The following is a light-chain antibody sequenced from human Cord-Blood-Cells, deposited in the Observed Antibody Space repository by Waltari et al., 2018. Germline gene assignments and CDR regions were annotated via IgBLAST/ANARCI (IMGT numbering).Light chain of an antibody. V-gene: IGKV4-1*01. Sequence: DIVMTQSPDSLAVSLGERATINCKSSQSVLYSSNNKNYLAWYQQKPGQPPKLLIYWASTRESGVPDRVSGSGSGTDFTLTISSLQAEDVAVYYCQQYDSTPILTFGGGTKVEIK. J-gene: IGKJ4*01. CDR3: QQYDSTPILT. CDR2: WAS. CDR1: QSVLYSSNNKNY.